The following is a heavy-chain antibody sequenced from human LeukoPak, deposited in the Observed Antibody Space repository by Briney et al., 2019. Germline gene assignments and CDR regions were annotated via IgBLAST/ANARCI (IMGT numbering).Heavy chain of an antibody. V-gene: IGHV3-30*02. Sequence: GGSLRLSCAASGFTFSSYGMHWVRQAPGKGLEWVAFIRYDGSNKYYADSVKGRFTISRDNSKNTLYLQMNSLRAEDTAVYYCAKERYNWNDKGFDPWGREPWSPSPQ. CDR3: AKERYNWNDKGFDP. CDR1: GFTFSSYG. D-gene: IGHD1-20*01. J-gene: IGHJ5*02. CDR2: IRYDGSNK.